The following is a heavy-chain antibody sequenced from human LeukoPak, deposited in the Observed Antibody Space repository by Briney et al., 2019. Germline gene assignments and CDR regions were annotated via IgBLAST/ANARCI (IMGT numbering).Heavy chain of an antibody. D-gene: IGHD1-26*01. Sequence: GGSLTLSGAGSGFSFSYQVMTWVRQAPGKVLECVSSISSSSSYIYYADSVKGRFTISRDNAKNSLYLQMNSLRVEDTAVYYCGRWGIVGASNAFDIWGQGTMVTVSS. CDR1: GFSFSYQV. J-gene: IGHJ3*02. V-gene: IGHV3-21*01. CDR2: ISSSSSYI. CDR3: GRWGIVGASNAFDI.